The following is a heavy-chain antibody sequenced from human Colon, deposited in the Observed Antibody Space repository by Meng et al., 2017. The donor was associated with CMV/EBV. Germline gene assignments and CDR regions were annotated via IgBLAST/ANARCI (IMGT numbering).Heavy chain of an antibody. Sequence: SETLSLTCNVSGDSITGYYWTWTRQPPGKGLEWIGYVYDSGSTNYNPSRKSRLSISVDTSKNQFSLKLTSVTAADTAVYYCARGVSNYNYWGQGTLVTVSS. V-gene: IGHV4-59*01. CDR1: GDSITGYY. CDR3: ARGVSNYNY. J-gene: IGHJ4*02. CDR2: VYDSGST. D-gene: IGHD4-11*01.